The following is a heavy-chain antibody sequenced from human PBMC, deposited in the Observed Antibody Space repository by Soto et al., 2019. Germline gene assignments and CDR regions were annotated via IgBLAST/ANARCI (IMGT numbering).Heavy chain of an antibody. J-gene: IGHJ6*02. CDR1: GFTFDDYT. V-gene: IGHV3-43*01. D-gene: IGHD2-2*02. CDR2: ISWDGGST. CDR3: AKDPDCSSTSCYSYYGMDV. Sequence: GGSLRLSCAASGFTFDDYTMHWVRQAPGKGLEWVSLISWDGGSTYYADSVKDRFTISRDNSKNSLYLQMNSLRTEDTALYYCAKDPDCSSTSCYSYYGMDVWGQGTTVTVSS.